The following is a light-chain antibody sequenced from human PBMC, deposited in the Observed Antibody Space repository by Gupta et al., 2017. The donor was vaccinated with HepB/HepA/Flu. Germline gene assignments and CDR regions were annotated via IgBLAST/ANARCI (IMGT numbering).Light chain of an antibody. Sequence: QSVLTQPPSVSGAPGQRVTISCTGSSSNIGAGYDVHWYQQLPGTAPKLLINGNSNRPSGVPDRFSGSRSGTSASLAITGLQTEDEAYYYCQSYDSSLSGSEVIFGGGTKLTVL. CDR1: SSNIGAGYD. CDR3: QSYDSSLSGSEVI. V-gene: IGLV1-40*01. J-gene: IGLJ2*01. CDR2: GNS.